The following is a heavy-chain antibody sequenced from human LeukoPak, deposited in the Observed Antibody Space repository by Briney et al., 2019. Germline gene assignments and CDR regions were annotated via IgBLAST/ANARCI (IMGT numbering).Heavy chain of an antibody. CDR1: GYTLTELS. CDR2: FDPEDGET. J-gene: IGHJ6*04. CDR3: ATVTMVRGLMDV. D-gene: IGHD3-10*01. V-gene: IGHV1-24*01. Sequence: ASVKVSCKVSGYTLTELSMHWVRQAPGKGLEWMGGFDPEDGETIYAQKFQGRVTMTEDTSTDTAYMELSSLRSEDTAVYYCATVTMVRGLMDVWGKGTTVTISP.